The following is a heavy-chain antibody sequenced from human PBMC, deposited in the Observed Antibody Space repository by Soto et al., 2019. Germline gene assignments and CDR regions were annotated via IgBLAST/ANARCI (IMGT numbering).Heavy chain of an antibody. CDR2: INPNSGGT. CDR1: GYTFTGYY. J-gene: IGHJ6*03. Sequence: ASVKVSCKASGYTFTGYYMQWVRQAPGQGLEWMGWINPNSGGTNYAQKFQGWVTMTRDTSISTAYMELSRLRSDDTAVYYCARGLAVVPAAMYYYYYMDVWGKGTTVTVSS. D-gene: IGHD2-2*01. CDR3: ARGLAVVPAAMYYYYYMDV. V-gene: IGHV1-2*04.